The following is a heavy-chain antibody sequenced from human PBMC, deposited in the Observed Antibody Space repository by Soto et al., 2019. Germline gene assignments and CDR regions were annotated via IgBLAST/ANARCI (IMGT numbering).Heavy chain of an antibody. CDR2: INESGGST. CDR1: GFTFSTYA. V-gene: IGHV3-23*01. Sequence: EVQLLESGGGLVQPGGSPRLSCAASGFTFSTYAMSWVRQAPGKGLEWVSAINESGGSTYYADSVKGRFTISRDNSKNTLYLQMNSLRAEDTAVYYCAKDSGGSRYWGQGTLVTVSS. D-gene: IGHD2-15*01. CDR3: AKDSGGSRY. J-gene: IGHJ4*02.